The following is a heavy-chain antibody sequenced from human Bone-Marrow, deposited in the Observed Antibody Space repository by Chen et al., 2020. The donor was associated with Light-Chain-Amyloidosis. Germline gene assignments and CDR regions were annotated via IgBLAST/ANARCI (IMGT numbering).Heavy chain of an antibody. CDR2: IKQDGSKN. V-gene: IGHV3-7*01. CDR3: ARDRGWWTFDI. Sequence: EVQLVESGGGLVQPGGSLRLSCTASEFTFTNFWMIWVRQAPGMGLEWVANIKQDGSKNYYVDSVKGRFTISRDNAKNSLYLQMNSLRAEDTAVYYCARDRGWWTFDIWGQGTMVTVSS. J-gene: IGHJ3*02. CDR1: EFTFTNFW. D-gene: IGHD2-8*02.